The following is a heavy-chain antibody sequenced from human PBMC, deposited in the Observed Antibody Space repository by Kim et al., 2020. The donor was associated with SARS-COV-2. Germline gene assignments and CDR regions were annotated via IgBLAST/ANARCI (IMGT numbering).Heavy chain of an antibody. J-gene: IGHJ4*02. V-gene: IGHV4-4*02. D-gene: IGHD3-10*01. Sequence: KSRVTISVDKSKNQFSLKLSSVTAADTAVYYCASATNGSGSYYRSGYFDYWGQGTLVTVSS. CDR3: ASATNGSGSYYRSGYFDY.